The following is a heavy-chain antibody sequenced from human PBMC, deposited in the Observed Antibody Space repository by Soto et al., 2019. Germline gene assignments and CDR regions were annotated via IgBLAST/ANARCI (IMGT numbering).Heavy chain of an antibody. V-gene: IGHV4-34*01. CDR2: VNLAGTT. D-gene: IGHD4-4*01. CDR1: GGSLSGYY. J-gene: IGHJ6*02. Sequence: SETLSLTFSVYGGSLSGYYWCWIRQSPVKGLEWIGLVNLAGTTNYSPPLKSRATISIDVSKNQFSLSLTSLTFADSGVYFCAITMFTVTTLGMDVWCQGTTVTFSS. CDR3: AITMFTVTTLGMDV.